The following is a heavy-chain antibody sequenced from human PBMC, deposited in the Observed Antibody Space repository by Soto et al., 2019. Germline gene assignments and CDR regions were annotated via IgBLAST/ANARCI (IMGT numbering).Heavy chain of an antibody. V-gene: IGHV4-4*02. CDR1: GGSISSSNW. CDR2: IYHSGST. J-gene: IGHJ4*02. Sequence: QVQLQESGPGLVKPSGTLSLTCAVSGGSISSSNWWSWVRQPPGKGLEWIGEIYHSGSTNYNPSPQRRGPISVDKSKNHSLLKLRAVTAADTAGDYCAGVATSRGVYWGQGTLVTVSS. CDR3: AGVATSRGVY. D-gene: IGHD3-10*01.